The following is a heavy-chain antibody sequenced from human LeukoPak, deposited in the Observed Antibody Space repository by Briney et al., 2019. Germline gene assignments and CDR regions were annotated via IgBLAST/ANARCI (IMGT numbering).Heavy chain of an antibody. CDR2: IKQDGSEK. D-gene: IGHD2-8*01. J-gene: IGHJ4*02. CDR3: ARGAGYCTNGVCLNYFDY. Sequence: GFPRLSCAASGFTFSSYWMSWVRQAPGKGLEWVANIKQDGSEKYYVDSVKGRFTISRDNAKNSLYLQMNSLRAEDTAVYYCARGAGYCTNGVCLNYFDYWGQGTLVTVSS. CDR1: GFTFSSYW. V-gene: IGHV3-7*01.